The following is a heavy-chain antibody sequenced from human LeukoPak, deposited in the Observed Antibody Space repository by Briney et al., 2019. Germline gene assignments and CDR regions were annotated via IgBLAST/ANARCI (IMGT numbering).Heavy chain of an antibody. J-gene: IGHJ5*02. CDR2: GSDVGGT. CDR3: AQNGQSGFSFDP. CDR1: GGSFSGYY. D-gene: IGHD2-8*01. Sequence: SETLSLTCAVYGGSFSGYYWSWIRQPPGKGLEWIGEGSDVGGTKYNPSLKSRVTISADTSKNQFSLKLSSVTAADTAVYYCAQNGQSGFSFDPWGQGTLVTVSS. V-gene: IGHV4-34*01.